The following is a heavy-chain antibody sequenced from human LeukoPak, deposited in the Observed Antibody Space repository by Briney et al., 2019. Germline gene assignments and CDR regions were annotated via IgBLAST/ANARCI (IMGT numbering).Heavy chain of an antibody. Sequence: SETLSLTCAVSGYSISSGYYWGWIRQPPRKGLEWIGSISHSAITYHNPSLKSRVTISIDTSKNQFSLKLSSVTAADTAVYNCATFYGSGSRYFAYWGQGALVTVSS. D-gene: IGHD3-10*01. V-gene: IGHV4-38-2*01. CDR3: ATFYGSGSRYFAY. CDR1: GYSISSGYY. J-gene: IGHJ4*02. CDR2: ISHSAIT.